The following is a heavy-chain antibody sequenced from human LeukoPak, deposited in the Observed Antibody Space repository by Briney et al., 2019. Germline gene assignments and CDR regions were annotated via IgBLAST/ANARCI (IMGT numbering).Heavy chain of an antibody. CDR3: ARGPSTGGLDY. Sequence: ASVKVSCKPSGYTFSGYYIHWVRQAPGQGLEWVGWINPNSGGTIYAQKFQGRVTMTRDTSINTVYMELSSLRSDDTAVYYCARGPSTGGLDYWGQGTLVTVSS. J-gene: IGHJ4*02. CDR1: GYTFSGYY. V-gene: IGHV1-2*02. CDR2: INPNSGGT. D-gene: IGHD2-2*01.